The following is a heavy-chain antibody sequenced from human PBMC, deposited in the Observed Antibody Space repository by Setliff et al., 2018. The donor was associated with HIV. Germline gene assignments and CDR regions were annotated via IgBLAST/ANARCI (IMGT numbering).Heavy chain of an antibody. J-gene: IGHJ4*02. CDR3: VRWGLPYGIDA. V-gene: IGHV3-7*01. CDR2: IKPDGSSK. D-gene: IGHD3-16*01. Sequence: QPGGSLRLSCAASGFTFSSAWMGWVRQAPGKGREWVAHIKPDGSSKKYVDSVKGRFTISRDNAKDSLYLQMHSLRAEDTAVYYCVRWGLPYGIDAWGQGTLVTVSS. CDR1: GFTFSSAW.